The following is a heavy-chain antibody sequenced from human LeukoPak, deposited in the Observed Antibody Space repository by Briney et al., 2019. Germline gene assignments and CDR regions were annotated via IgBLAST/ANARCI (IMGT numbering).Heavy chain of an antibody. CDR1: GFTLSSYT. Sequence: GGSLRLSCAASGFTLSSYTLTWVRQAPGKGLEWVVSITPDTSTHYTDLLKGRFTISRDNAQNSLYLQMDSLRVEDTAVYYCARDKPGIAAPDVWGKGTTVIVSS. J-gene: IGHJ6*04. V-gene: IGHV3-21*01. CDR2: ITPDTST. CDR3: ARDKPGIAAPDV. D-gene: IGHD6-13*01.